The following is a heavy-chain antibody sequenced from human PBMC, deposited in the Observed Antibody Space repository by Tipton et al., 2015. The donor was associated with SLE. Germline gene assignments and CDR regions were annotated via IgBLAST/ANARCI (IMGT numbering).Heavy chain of an antibody. Sequence: SLRLSCAASGFTVSSNYMSWVRQAPGKGLEWVSVIYSGGSTYYADSVKGRFTISRDNSKNTLYLQMNSLRAEDTAVYYCAGLPAAPPYYYYYMDVWGKGTTVTVSS. CDR1: GFTVSSNY. V-gene: IGHV3-53*01. CDR2: IYSGGST. J-gene: IGHJ6*03. CDR3: AGLPAAPPYYYYYMDV. D-gene: IGHD2-2*01.